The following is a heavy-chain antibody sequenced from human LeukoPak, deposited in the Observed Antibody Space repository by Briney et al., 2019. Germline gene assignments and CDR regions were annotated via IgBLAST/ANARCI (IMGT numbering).Heavy chain of an antibody. D-gene: IGHD6-19*01. J-gene: IGHJ6*03. CDR3: ARMSSGWYYYMDV. CDR1: GYTFTGYY. CDR2: INPNSGGT. Sequence: ASVKVSCKASGYTFTGYYMHWVRQAPGQGLEWMGWINPNSGGTNYAQKFQGRVTMTRDTSISTAYMELSRLRSDDTAVYYCARMSSGWYYYMDVWGKGTTVTIS. V-gene: IGHV1-2*02.